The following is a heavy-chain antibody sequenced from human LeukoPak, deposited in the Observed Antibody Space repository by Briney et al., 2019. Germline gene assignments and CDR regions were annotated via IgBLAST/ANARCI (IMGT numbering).Heavy chain of an antibody. Sequence: GASVKVSCKASGYTFTSYAMNWVRQAPGQGLEWMGWINTNTGNPTYAQGFTGRFVFSLDTSVCTAYLQISSLKAEDTAVYYCARGAHIAAVRPLDYWGQGTLVTVSS. CDR2: INTNTGNP. J-gene: IGHJ4*02. CDR1: GYTFTSYA. D-gene: IGHD6-13*01. CDR3: ARGAHIAAVRPLDY. V-gene: IGHV7-4-1*02.